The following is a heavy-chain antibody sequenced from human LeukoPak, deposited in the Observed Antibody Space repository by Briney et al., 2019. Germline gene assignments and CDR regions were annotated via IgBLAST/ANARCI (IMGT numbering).Heavy chain of an antibody. CDR1: GFTFRTYS. D-gene: IGHD6-13*01. CDR2: ISSSSGTI. J-gene: IGHJ4*02. CDR3: ARDPTSSHFFDY. V-gene: IGHV3-48*02. Sequence: GVSLRLSCTASGFTFRTYSMSWVRQAPGRGREWVSYISSSSGTIYYADSVKGRFTISRDNAKNSLSLQMNRLRDEDTAVYHCARDPTSSHFFDYWGQGILATVS.